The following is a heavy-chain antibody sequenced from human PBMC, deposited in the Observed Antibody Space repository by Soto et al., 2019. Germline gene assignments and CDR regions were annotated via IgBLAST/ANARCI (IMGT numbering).Heavy chain of an antibody. D-gene: IGHD3-3*01. Sequence: QVQLQESGPGLVKPSQTLSLTCTVSGGSISSGGYYWSWMRQHPGKGLEWIGYIYYSGSTYYNPSLKSRVTISVDTSKNQFSLKLSSVTAADTAVYYCARVGGHDFWSGLGKKTDAFDIWGQGTMVTVSS. V-gene: IGHV4-31*03. CDR1: GGSISSGGYY. CDR2: IYYSGST. J-gene: IGHJ3*02. CDR3: ARVGGHDFWSGLGKKTDAFDI.